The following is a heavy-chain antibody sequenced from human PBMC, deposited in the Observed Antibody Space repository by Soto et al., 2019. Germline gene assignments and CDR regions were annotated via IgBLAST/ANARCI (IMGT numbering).Heavy chain of an antibody. V-gene: IGHV3-7*01. Sequence: EVQLVESGGGLVQPGGSLRLSCAASGFTLSSYWMSWVRQAPGKGLEWVANIKQDGSEKYYVDSVKGRFTISRDNAKNSLYLQMNSLRADDTAVYYCARGITGTINWFDPWGQGTLVTVSS. CDR2: IKQDGSEK. CDR1: GFTLSSYW. CDR3: ARGITGTINWFDP. D-gene: IGHD1-20*01. J-gene: IGHJ5*02.